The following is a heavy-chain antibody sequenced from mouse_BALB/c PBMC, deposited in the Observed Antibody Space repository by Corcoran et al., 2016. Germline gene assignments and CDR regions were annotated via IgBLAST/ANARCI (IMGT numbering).Heavy chain of an antibody. CDR1: GYSFTGYY. V-gene: IGHV1-26*01. CDR3: ARSYYRYDRDYFDY. J-gene: IGHJ2*01. D-gene: IGHD2-14*01. CDR2: INPYNGAT. Sequence: EVQLQQSGPELVKPGASVKISCKASGYSFTGYYMHWVKQSHVKSLEWIGRINPYNGATSYNQNFKDKASLTVDKSSSTAYMELHSLTSEDSAVYYCARSYYRYDRDYFDYWGQGTTLTVSS.